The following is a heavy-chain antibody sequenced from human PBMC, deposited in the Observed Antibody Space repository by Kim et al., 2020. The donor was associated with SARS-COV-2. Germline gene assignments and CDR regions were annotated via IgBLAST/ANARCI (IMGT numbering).Heavy chain of an antibody. CDR2: LYSGGST. V-gene: IGHV3-53*01. J-gene: IGHJ4*02. CDR3: ARGGGPGMGRYFDY. D-gene: IGHD3-16*01. Sequence: GGSLRLSCAASGFTVSSNYMSWVRQAPGKGLEWVSVLYSGGSTYYADSVKGRFTISRDDSKNTLYLQMNSLRAEDTAVYYCARGGGPGMGRYFDYWGQGTLVTVSS. CDR1: GFTVSSNY.